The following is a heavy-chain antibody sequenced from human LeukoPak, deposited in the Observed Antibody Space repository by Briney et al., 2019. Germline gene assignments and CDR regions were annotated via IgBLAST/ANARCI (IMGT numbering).Heavy chain of an antibody. Sequence: ASVKVSCKASGYTFTSYDINWVRQATGQGLEWMGWLNPNSGNTGYAQKFQGRVTLTRNTSISTVYMELSSLRSEDTAVYYCARNWGEFVPWGQGTLVTVSS. V-gene: IGHV1-8*01. CDR3: ARNWGEFVP. CDR2: LNPNSGNT. CDR1: GYTFTSYD. J-gene: IGHJ5*02. D-gene: IGHD7-27*01.